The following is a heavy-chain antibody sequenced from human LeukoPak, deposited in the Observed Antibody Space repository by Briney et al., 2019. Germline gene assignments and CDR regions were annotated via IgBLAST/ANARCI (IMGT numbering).Heavy chain of an antibody. Sequence: GGSLRLSCAASGFTFSSYWMHWVRHAPGKGLVWVSRINSDGSSTSYADSVKGRFTISRDNAKNTLYLQMNSLRAEDTAVYYCARDKQLWLAFDYWGQGTLVTVSS. CDR2: INSDGSST. V-gene: IGHV3-74*01. J-gene: IGHJ4*02. D-gene: IGHD5-18*01. CDR1: GFTFSSYW. CDR3: ARDKQLWLAFDY.